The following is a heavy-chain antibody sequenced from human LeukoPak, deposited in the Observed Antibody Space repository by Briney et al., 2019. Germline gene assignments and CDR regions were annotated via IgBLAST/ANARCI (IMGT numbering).Heavy chain of an antibody. CDR2: IYTSGST. CDR1: GGSISSSSYY. J-gene: IGHJ4*02. CDR3: ARFSGWGFDY. D-gene: IGHD6-19*01. Sequence: SETLSLTCTVSGGSISSSSYYWGWIRQPPGKGLEWIGSIYTSGSTNYNPSLKSRVTMSVDTSKNQFSLKLSSVTAADTAVYYCARFSGWGFDYWGQGTLVTVSS. V-gene: IGHV4-39*07.